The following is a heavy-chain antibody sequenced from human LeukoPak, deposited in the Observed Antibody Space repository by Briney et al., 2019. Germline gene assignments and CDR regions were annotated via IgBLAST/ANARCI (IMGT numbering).Heavy chain of an antibody. CDR1: GYTFTSYY. V-gene: IGHV1-2*02. J-gene: IGHJ5*02. CDR3: ARYDMDWFDP. CDR2: INPNSGGT. D-gene: IGHD3-9*01. Sequence: GASVTLSCKASGYTFTSYYMHWVRQAPGQGLEWMGWINPNSGGTNYAQKFQGSVTMTRDTSISTAYMELTRLRSDATAVYYCARYDMDWFDPWGQGTLVSVS.